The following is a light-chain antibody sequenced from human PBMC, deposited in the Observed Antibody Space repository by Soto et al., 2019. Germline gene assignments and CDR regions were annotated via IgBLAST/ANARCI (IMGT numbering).Light chain of an antibody. V-gene: IGKV3-15*01. CDR3: QQYNSWPPLT. J-gene: IGKJ4*01. CDR2: GAS. CDR1: QSISTN. Sequence: EIVMTQSPATLSVSPGERATLSCRASQSISTNLAWYQQKPGQAPRLLISGASTRATGIPARFSGSGSGTEFTLTISSRQSEDFAVYYCQQYNSWPPLTFSGGTKVEIK.